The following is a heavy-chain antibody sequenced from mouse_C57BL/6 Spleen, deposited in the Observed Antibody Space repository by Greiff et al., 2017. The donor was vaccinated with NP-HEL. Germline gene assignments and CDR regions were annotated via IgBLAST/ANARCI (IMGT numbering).Heavy chain of an antibody. CDR2: ISDGGSYT. V-gene: IGHV5-4*01. CDR1: GFTFSSYA. Sequence: EVHLVESGGGLVKPGGSLKLSCAASGFTFSSYAMSWVRQTPEKRLEWVATISDGGSYTYYPDNVKGRFTISRDNAKNNLYLQMSHLKSEDTAMYYCAGDGGDWYFDVWGTGTTVTVS. J-gene: IGHJ1*03. CDR3: AGDGGDWYFDV.